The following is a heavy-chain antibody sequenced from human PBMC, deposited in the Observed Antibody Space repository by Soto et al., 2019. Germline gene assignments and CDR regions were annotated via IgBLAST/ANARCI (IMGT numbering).Heavy chain of an antibody. V-gene: IGHV3-30*18. CDR1: GFTFSSYG. Sequence: VQLVESGGGVVQPGRSLRLSCAASGFTFSSYGMHWVRQAPGKGLEWVAVISYDGSNKYYADSVKGRFTISRDNSKNTLYLQMNSLRAEDTALYYCAKDFHYYDSSGYQYYFDYWGQGTLVTVSS. CDR2: ISYDGSNK. CDR3: AKDFHYYDSSGYQYYFDY. J-gene: IGHJ4*02. D-gene: IGHD3-22*01.